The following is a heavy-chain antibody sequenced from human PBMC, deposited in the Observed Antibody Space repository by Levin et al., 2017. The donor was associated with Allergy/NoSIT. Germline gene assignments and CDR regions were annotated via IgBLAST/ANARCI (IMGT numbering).Heavy chain of an antibody. V-gene: IGHV3-49*03. Sequence: GGSLRLSCTASGFSFGDYAMNWFRQAAGKGQEWVGFIRTEAYGGTTEYAASVQGRFTISRDDSKSIVYLQMNSLKNEDTAVYYCARQSQRFLGWFDPWGQGTLVTVSS. D-gene: IGHD3-3*01. CDR1: GFSFGDYA. CDR2: IRTEAYGGTT. J-gene: IGHJ5*02. CDR3: ARQSQRFLGWFDP.